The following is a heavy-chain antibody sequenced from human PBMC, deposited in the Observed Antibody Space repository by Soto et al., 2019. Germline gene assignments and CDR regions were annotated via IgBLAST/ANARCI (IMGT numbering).Heavy chain of an antibody. CDR2: ISWNSGSI. Sequence: GGSLRLSCAASGFTFDDYAMHWVRQAPGKGLEWVSGISWNSGSIGYADSVKGRFTISRDNAKNSLYLQMNSLRAEDTALYYCAKEAYDSGDYRLYYMDVWGKGTTVTVSS. V-gene: IGHV3-9*01. J-gene: IGHJ6*03. CDR3: AKEAYDSGDYRLYYMDV. CDR1: GFTFDDYA. D-gene: IGHD4-17*01.